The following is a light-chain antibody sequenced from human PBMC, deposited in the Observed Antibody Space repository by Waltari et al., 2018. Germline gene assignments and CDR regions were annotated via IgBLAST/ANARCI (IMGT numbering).Light chain of an antibody. CDR3: QHYVRLPAT. J-gene: IGKJ1*01. CDR1: QSVSRT. CDR2: GAS. Sequence: EIVLTQSPGTLSLSPGESAPLSCRASQSVSRTLAWYQQKPGQAPKLLIYGASIRATGIPDRFTGSGSGTDFSLTISSLEPEDFAIYFCQHYVRLPATFGQGTKVEIK. V-gene: IGKV3-20*01.